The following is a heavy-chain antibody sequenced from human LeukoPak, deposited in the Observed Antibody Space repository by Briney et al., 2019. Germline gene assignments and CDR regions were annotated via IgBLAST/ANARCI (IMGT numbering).Heavy chain of an antibody. CDR2: IYYSGST. J-gene: IGHJ4*02. Sequence: SETLSLTCTVSGGSISSGDYYWSWIRQPPGKGLEWIGSIYYSGSTYYNPSLKSRVTISVDTSKNQFSLKLSSVTAADTAVYYCARARRSDNSWYDYWGQGTLVTVSS. CDR1: GGSISSGDYY. V-gene: IGHV4-39*07. D-gene: IGHD6-13*01. CDR3: ARARRSDNSWYDY.